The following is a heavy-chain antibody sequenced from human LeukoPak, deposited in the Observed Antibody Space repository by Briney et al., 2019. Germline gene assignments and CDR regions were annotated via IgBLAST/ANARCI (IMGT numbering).Heavy chain of an antibody. J-gene: IGHJ2*01. CDR1: GYSISSGYY. Sequence: SETLSLTCAVSGYSISSGYYWGWIRQPPGKGLEWIGSIYHSGSTYYKPSLKSRVTISVGTSKNQFSLKLSSVTAADTAVYYCTRDLYCSSTSCSWYFDLWGRGTLVTVSS. V-gene: IGHV4-38-2*02. CDR3: TRDLYCSSTSCSWYFDL. D-gene: IGHD2-2*01. CDR2: IYHSGST.